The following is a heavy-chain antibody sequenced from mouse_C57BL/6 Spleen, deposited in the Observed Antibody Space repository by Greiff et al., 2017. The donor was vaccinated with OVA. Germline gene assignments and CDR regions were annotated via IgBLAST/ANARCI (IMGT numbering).Heavy chain of an antibody. V-gene: IGHV1-61*01. CDR1: GYTFTSYW. D-gene: IGHD2-4*01. J-gene: IGHJ3*01. CDR3: ARGDYDEGAY. Sequence: QVQLQQPGAELVRPGSSVKLSCKASGYTFTSYWMDWVKQRPGQGLEWIGNIYPSDSETHYNQKFKDKATLTVDKSSSTAYMQLSSLTSEDSAVYYGARGDYDEGAYWGQGTLVTVSA. CDR2: IYPSDSET.